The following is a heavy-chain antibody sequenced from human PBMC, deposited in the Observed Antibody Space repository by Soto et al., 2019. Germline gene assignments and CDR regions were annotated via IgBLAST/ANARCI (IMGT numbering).Heavy chain of an antibody. CDR2: INSDGSTT. J-gene: IGHJ6*02. Sequence: EVQVVESGGGLVQPGGSLRLSCAASGFTFSSYWMHWVRQAPGKGLVWVSRINSDGSTTSYADSVKGRFTISRDNTKNTLDLQMNSLRVDDTAVYYCAREARGYCTNGLCYPYYYYYGMDVWGLGTTVTVSS. CDR1: GFTFSSYW. V-gene: IGHV3-74*01. CDR3: AREARGYCTNGLCYPYYYYYGMDV. D-gene: IGHD2-8*01.